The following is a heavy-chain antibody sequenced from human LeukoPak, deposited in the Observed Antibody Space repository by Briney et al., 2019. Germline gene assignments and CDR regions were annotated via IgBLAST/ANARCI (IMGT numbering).Heavy chain of an antibody. CDR3: ASSTTWTDGYNPIPGLGY. J-gene: IGHJ4*02. D-gene: IGHD5-24*01. Sequence: PGGSLRLSCAASGFTVSSNYMSWVRQAPGKGLEWVSVIYSGGSTYYADSVKGRFTISRDNSKNTLYLQMNSLRAEDTAVYYCASSTTWTDGYNPIPGLGYWGQGTLVTVSS. CDR1: GFTVSSNY. V-gene: IGHV3-53*01. CDR2: IYSGGST.